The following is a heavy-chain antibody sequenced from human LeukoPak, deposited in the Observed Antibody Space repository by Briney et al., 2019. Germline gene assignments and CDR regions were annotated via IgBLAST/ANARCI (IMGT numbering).Heavy chain of an antibody. CDR1: GFSLSTSGMR. CDR3: ARMVISSYYFDY. J-gene: IGHJ4*02. Sequence: SGPTPVNPTQTLTLTCTFSGFSLSTSGMRVSWIRQPPGKALEWLARIDWDDDKFYSTSLKTRLTIFKDTSKNQVVLTMTNMDPVDTATYYCARMVISSYYFDYWGQGTLVTVSS. CDR2: IDWDDDK. V-gene: IGHV2-70*04. D-gene: IGHD3-16*02.